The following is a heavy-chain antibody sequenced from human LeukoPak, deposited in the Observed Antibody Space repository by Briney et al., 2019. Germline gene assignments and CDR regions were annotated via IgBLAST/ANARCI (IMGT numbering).Heavy chain of an antibody. Sequence: GSLRLSCAASGFTFSSYAMSWVRQAPGKGLEWVSSISGSGGSTYYGDSVKGRFTISRDNSKNTLYLQMNSLRAEDTAVYYCARDSPYCGGDCYVDYRGQGTLVTVSS. CDR3: ARDSPYCGGDCYVDY. J-gene: IGHJ4*02. CDR1: GFTFSSYA. D-gene: IGHD2-21*02. V-gene: IGHV3-23*01. CDR2: ISGSGGST.